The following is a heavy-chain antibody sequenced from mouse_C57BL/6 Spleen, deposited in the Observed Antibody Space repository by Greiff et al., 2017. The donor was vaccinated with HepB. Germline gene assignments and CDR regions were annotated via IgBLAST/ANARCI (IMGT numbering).Heavy chain of an antibody. D-gene: IGHD3-2*02. V-gene: IGHV1-18*01. J-gene: IGHJ2*01. CDR3: ARVGSSGYGFDY. CDR2: INPNNGGT. CDR1: GYTFTDYN. Sequence: DVQLQESGPELVKPGASVKIPCKASGYTFTDYNMDWVKQSHGKSLEWIGDINPNNGGTIYNQKFKGKATLTVDKSSSTAYMELRSLTSEDTAVYYCARVGSSGYGFDYWGQGTTLTVSS.